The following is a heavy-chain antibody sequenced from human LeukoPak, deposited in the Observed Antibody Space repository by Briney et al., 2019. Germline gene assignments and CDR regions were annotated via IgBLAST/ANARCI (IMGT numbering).Heavy chain of an antibody. J-gene: IGHJ4*02. V-gene: IGHV3-15*07. CDR1: GFTFSSYA. D-gene: IGHD3-22*01. Sequence: GGSLRLSCAASGFTFSSYAMNWVRQAPGKGLEWVGRIKSKTDGGTTDYAAPVKGRFTISRDDSKNTLYLQMNSLKTEDTAVYYCTTDYYDSSGYLYPYYFDYWGQGTLVTVSS. CDR3: TTDYYDSSGYLYPYYFDY. CDR2: IKSKTDGGTT.